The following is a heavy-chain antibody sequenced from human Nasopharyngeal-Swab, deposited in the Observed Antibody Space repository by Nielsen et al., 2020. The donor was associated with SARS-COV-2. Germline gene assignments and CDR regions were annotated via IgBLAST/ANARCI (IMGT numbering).Heavy chain of an antibody. D-gene: IGHD3-16*01. CDR1: GVIFSKYW. Sequence: GESLKISCVASGVIFSKYWMHWVRQAPGKGLVWVSRVNEDGSRTDYADSVKGRFTISRDNAKNTLYLQMNSLRAEDTAVYYCARDSFDDDLGVNDGFDIWGQGTMVTVSS. J-gene: IGHJ3*02. CDR2: VNEDGSRT. CDR3: ARDSFDDDLGVNDGFDI. V-gene: IGHV3-74*01.